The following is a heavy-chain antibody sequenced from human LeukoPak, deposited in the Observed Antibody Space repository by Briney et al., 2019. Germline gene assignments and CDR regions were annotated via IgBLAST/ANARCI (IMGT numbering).Heavy chain of an antibody. J-gene: IGHJ4*02. Sequence: GRSLRLSCAASGFTFSSYAMHWVRQAPGKGLEWVAFISYDGSSKLYADSVKGRFTISRDNSKDTLYLQMNSLRSEDTAVYYCARGDNWNYGFLDYWGQGTLVTVSS. CDR2: ISYDGSSK. CDR3: ARGDNWNYGFLDY. V-gene: IGHV3-30*04. CDR1: GFTFSSYA. D-gene: IGHD1-7*01.